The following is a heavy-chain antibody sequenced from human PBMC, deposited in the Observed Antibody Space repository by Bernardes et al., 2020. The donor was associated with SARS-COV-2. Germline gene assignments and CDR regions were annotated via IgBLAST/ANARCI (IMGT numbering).Heavy chain of an antibody. V-gene: IGHV3-23*01. CDR1: GFTFPSSV. J-gene: IGHJ4*02. Sequence: VGSLILSCAASGFTFPSSVMSWVRQAPGKGLEWVSGSGAGTYYADSVKGRFTMSRDSFKNTVYLQMNSLRVEDTAVYYCVKDHSVGTLGYFDSWGQGTLVTVSS. CDR2: SGAGT. CDR3: VKDHSVGTLGYFDS. D-gene: IGHD1-26*01.